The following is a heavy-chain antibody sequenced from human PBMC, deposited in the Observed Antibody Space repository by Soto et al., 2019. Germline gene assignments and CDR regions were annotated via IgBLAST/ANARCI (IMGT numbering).Heavy chain of an antibody. CDR1: GFTFSSYG. D-gene: IGHD3-9*01. V-gene: IGHV3-30*18. J-gene: IGHJ4*02. Sequence: QVQLVESGGGVVQPGRSLRLSCAASGFTFSSYGMHWVRQAPGKGLEWVAVISYDGSNKYYADSVKGRFTISRDNSKNTLYLQMNSLRAEDTAVYYCAKDRSTGRPYYDIFTGGFDYWGQGTLVTVSS. CDR2: ISYDGSNK. CDR3: AKDRSTGRPYYDIFTGGFDY.